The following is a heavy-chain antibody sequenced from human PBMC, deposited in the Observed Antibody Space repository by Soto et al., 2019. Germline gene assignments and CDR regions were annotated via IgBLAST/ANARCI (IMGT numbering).Heavy chain of an antibody. CDR1: GGTFSSYA. CDR3: ARVEALYPISQFSSLNWIDP. Sequence: EASVKVSCKASGGTFSSYAIRWVRQAPGQGLEWMGGIIPIFGTANYAQKFQGRVTITADESTSTAYMELSSLRSEDTAVYYCARVEALYPISQFSSLNWIDPCGQGTMVTVYS. V-gene: IGHV1-69*13. D-gene: IGHD3-16*01. J-gene: IGHJ5*02. CDR2: IIPIFGTA.